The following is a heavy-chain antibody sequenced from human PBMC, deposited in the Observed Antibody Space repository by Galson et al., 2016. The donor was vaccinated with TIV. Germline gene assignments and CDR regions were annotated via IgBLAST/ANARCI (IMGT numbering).Heavy chain of an antibody. D-gene: IGHD2-2*01. Sequence: QSGAEVKNPGASVKVSCKASGGSFSSYSFNWVRQAPGQGLEWMGRFIPMLRLTNYAERFQGRVTITADKSTNTVYMELSSVRSEDTAVYYCARPTVPVAMLQTFHICGQGTMVTVSS. CDR1: GGSFSSYS. CDR3: ARPTVPVAMLQTFHI. CDR2: FIPMLRLT. V-gene: IGHV1-69*02. J-gene: IGHJ3*02.